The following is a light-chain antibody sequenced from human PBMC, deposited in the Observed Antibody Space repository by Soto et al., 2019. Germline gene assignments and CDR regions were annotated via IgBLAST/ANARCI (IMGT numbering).Light chain of an antibody. V-gene: IGKV1-6*01. CDR3: LQYYNFSWT. J-gene: IGKJ1*01. CDR1: QDIRNS. Sequence: AIQLTQSPSSLSASVGGRVTMTCGASQDIRNSLACYQQKPGQAPNLLIFAAFNLQSGVPSRFSGGGSGTHFTLTISSLQPDDFASYFCLQYYNFSWTFGQGTKVDIK. CDR2: AAF.